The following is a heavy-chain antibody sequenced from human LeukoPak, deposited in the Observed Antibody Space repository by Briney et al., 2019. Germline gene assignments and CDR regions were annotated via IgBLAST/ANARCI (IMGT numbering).Heavy chain of an antibody. CDR2: INPNSGGT. J-gene: IGHJ2*01. V-gene: IGHV1-2*02. CDR3: ARDPLHSVVAFDL. CDR1: GYTFTGYY. Sequence: ASVEVSCKASGYTFTGYYMHWVRQAPGQGLEWMGWINPNSGGTNYAQKFQGRVTMTRDTSISTAYMELSRLRSDDTAVYYCARDPLHSVVAFDLWGRGTLVTVSS. D-gene: IGHD2-15*01.